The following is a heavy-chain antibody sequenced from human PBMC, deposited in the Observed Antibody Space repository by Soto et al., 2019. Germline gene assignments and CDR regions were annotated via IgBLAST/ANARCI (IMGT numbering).Heavy chain of an antibody. Sequence: QVQLQESGPGLVSPSETLSLTRTVSGGSFSNYYWSWIRQPPGKGLEWIGYIFYTGSSIYNPSLKSRVTMSVDMSKKEFSLNLSSVTAADTALYYCARTTTLENYFDYWGQGTLVTVSA. CDR2: IFYTGSS. CDR3: ARTTTLENYFDY. J-gene: IGHJ4*02. D-gene: IGHD2-15*01. V-gene: IGHV4-59*01. CDR1: GGSFSNYY.